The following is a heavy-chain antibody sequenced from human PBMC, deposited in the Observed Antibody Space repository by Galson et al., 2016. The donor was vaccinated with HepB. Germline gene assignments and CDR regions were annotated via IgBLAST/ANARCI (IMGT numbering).Heavy chain of an antibody. D-gene: IGHD2-21*01. CDR3: ASIPRRGPFDY. J-gene: IGHJ4*02. CDR2: IKEDGSEK. V-gene: IGHV3-7*03. Sequence: SLRLSCAASGFTFSSYWMSWVRQAPGRGLEWVANIKEDGSEKYYVDSVKGRFTISRDNAKNSLYLQMNSLRAEDTAVYYCASIPRRGPFDYWGQGTQVTVSS. CDR1: GFTFSSYW.